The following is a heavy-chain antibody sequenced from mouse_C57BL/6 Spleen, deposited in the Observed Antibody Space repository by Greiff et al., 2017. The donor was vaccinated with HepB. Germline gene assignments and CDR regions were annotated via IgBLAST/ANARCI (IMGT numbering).Heavy chain of an antibody. J-gene: IGHJ2*01. V-gene: IGHV5-17*01. CDR1: GFTFSDYG. D-gene: IGHD1-1*01. Sequence: EVKLQESGGGLVKPGGSLKLSCPASGFTFSDYGMHWVRQAPEKGLEWVAYISSGSSTIYYADTVKGRFTISRDNAKNTLFLQMTSLRSEDTAMYYCARPIITTVAYYFDYWGQGTTLTVSS. CDR2: ISSGSSTI. CDR3: ARPIITTVAYYFDY.